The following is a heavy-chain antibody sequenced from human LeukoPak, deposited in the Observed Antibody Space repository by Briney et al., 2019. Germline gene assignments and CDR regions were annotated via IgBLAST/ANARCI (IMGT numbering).Heavy chain of an antibody. CDR1: GGSISSSSYY. D-gene: IGHD3-22*01. J-gene: IGHJ4*02. CDR2: IYYSGST. V-gene: IGHV4-39*01. Sequence: SETLSLTCTVSGGSISSSSYYWGWIRQPPGKGLEWIGSIYYSGSTYYNPSLKSRATISVDTSKNQFALKLSSVTAADTAVYYCARLTYDSSDPYFDYWGQGTLVTVSS. CDR3: ARLTYDSSDPYFDY.